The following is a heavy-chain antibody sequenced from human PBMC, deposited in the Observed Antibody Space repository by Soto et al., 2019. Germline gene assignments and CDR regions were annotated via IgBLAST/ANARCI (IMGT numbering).Heavy chain of an antibody. V-gene: IGHV1-18*01. Sequence: QVQLVQSGGEVKQPGASVKVSCKTSGYTFSNYGISWVRQAPGQGLEWVGWISGYNGNTKHAQNVQGRVTLTTDTTTSTAYRELRSLTSDDTAVYDCARYRDTSGWYRSNYGGQGTRVSVSS. D-gene: IGHD6-19*01. CDR2: ISGYNGNT. CDR1: GYTFSNYG. J-gene: IGHJ4*02. CDR3: ARYRDTSGWYRSNY.